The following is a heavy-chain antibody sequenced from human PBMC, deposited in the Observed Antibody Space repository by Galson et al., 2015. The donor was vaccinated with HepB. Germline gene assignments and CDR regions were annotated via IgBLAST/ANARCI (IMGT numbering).Heavy chain of an antibody. D-gene: IGHD6-13*01. CDR2: INQDGSDE. V-gene: IGHV3-7*03. J-gene: IGHJ4*02. CDR3: ARANSSSWYGGFGY. Sequence: SLRLSCAAFGFTFRNYRMNWVRQAPGTGLECVATINQDGSDEYYVDSVKGRFTISRDNAKNSVNLQMNSLRAEDTAVYYCARANSSSWYGGFGYWGLGTPVTVSS. CDR1: GFTFRNYR.